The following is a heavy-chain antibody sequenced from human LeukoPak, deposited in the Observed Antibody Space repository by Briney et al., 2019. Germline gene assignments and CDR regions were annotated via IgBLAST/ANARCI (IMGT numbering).Heavy chain of an antibody. Sequence: EASVKVSCKASGGTFSSYAISWVRQAPGQGLEWMGWINTNTGNPTYAQGFTGRFVFSLDTSVSTAYLQISSLKAEDTAVYYCARRTYSSSWLFDYWGQGTLVTVSS. CDR3: ARRTYSSSWLFDY. CDR1: GGTFSSYA. J-gene: IGHJ4*02. V-gene: IGHV7-4-1*02. D-gene: IGHD6-13*01. CDR2: INTNTGNP.